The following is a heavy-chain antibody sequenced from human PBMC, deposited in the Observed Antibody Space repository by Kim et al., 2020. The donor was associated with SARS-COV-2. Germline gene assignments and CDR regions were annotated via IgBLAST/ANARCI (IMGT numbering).Heavy chain of an antibody. CDR1: GFTFSSYS. J-gene: IGHJ3*02. Sequence: GGSLRLSCAASGFTFSSYSMNWVRQAPGKGLEWVSYISSSSSYIYYADSVKGRFTISRDNAKNSLYLQMNSLRAEDTAVYYCARGSQIAAWGDAFDIWGQGTMVTVSS. CDR3: ARGSQIAAWGDAFDI. CDR2: ISSSSSYI. D-gene: IGHD6-25*01. V-gene: IGHV3-21*01.